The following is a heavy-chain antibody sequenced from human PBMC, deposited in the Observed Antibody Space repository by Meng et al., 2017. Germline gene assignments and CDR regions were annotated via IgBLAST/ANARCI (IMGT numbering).Heavy chain of an antibody. CDR2: ITKDGSRK. CDR1: GFIFSNYE. CDR3: ARDFDY. V-gene: IGHV3-30*16. Sequence: QVLVVEAGGDVFPPGRSLTMSCAASGFIFSNYEMHWVRQAPGKGLEWVACITKDGSRKYYLGSVRGRFTISRDNSKNTLYLEMNSLRSEDTALYYCARDFDYWGQGTLVTVSS. J-gene: IGHJ4*02.